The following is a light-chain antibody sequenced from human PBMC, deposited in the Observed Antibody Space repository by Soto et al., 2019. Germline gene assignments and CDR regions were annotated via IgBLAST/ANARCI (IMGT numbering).Light chain of an antibody. CDR2: GAS. CDR1: ESVASSY. Sequence: EIALTQSPGTLSLSPGERATLSCRASESVASSYLAWYQQKPGQAPRLLIYGASSRATGIPDRFSGRGSGTDFTLTISRLEPEDFAVYYRQQYRSSPWAFGPGTKVDIK. V-gene: IGKV3-20*01. CDR3: QQYRSSPWA. J-gene: IGKJ1*01.